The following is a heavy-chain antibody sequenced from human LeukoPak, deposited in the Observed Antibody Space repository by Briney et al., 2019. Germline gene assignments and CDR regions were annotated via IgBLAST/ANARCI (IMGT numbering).Heavy chain of an antibody. J-gene: IGHJ3*01. CDR3: ARGTDWPDY. V-gene: IGHV4-39*07. CDR1: GGSISSSTYY. CDR2: IYYSGST. Sequence: SETLSLTCTVSGGSISSSTYYWGWIRQPPGKGLEWIGSIYYSGSTYYNPSLKSRVTISVDTSKNQFSLKLSSVTAADTAVYYCARGTDWPDYWGQGTMVTVSS. D-gene: IGHD3/OR15-3a*01.